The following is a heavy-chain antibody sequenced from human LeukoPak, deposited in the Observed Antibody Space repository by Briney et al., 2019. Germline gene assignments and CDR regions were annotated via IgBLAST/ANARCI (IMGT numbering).Heavy chain of an antibody. J-gene: IGHJ5*02. D-gene: IGHD1-26*01. V-gene: IGHV4-34*01. Sequence: SETLSLTCAVYGGSFSGYYWSWIRQPPGKGLEWIGEINHSGSTNYNPSLKSRVTISVDTSKNQFSLKLSSVTAADTAVYYCARLDIVGATTNWFDPWGQGTLVTVSS. CDR3: ARLDIVGATTNWFDP. CDR1: GGSFSGYY. CDR2: INHSGST.